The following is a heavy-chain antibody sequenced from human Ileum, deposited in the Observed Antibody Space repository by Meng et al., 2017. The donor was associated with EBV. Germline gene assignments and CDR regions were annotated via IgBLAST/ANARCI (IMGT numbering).Heavy chain of an antibody. CDR1: GGSISSGDYY. J-gene: IGHJ4*02. V-gene: IGHV4-30-4*01. Sequence: QVQVQESRPGPVKPSQTLSLTCTGSGGSISSGDYYWSWIRQPPGKGLELIGYIYNSGSTYYNPSLKSRVTISVDTSKNQFSLKLRFVTAADTAVYYCAREGRSHQVGVSVYWGQGNLVTVSS. CDR2: IYNSGST. CDR3: AREGRSHQVGVSVY. D-gene: IGHD2-21*01.